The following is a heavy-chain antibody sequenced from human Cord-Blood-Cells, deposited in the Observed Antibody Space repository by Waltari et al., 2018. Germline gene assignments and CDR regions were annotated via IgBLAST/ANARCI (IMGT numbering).Heavy chain of an antibody. D-gene: IGHD6-6*01. CDR3: ASVIAARTGAFDI. CDR1: GGSFRGDS. CDR2: INQSGTT. Sequence: QLELQQWGAGRLKPSETPALPGDAHGGSFRGDSRSCSRQPPRKGLAWVGEINQSGTTNYNPSLKSRVTISVDTSKNQLSLKLSSVTAADTAVYYCASVIAARTGAFDIWGEGTMVTVSS. V-gene: IGHV4-34*01. J-gene: IGHJ3*02.